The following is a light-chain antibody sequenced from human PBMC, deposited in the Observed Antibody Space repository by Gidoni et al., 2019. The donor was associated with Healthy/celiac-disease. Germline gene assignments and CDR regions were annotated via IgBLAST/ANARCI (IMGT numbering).Light chain of an antibody. J-gene: IGKJ3*01. CDR3: QQSYSTPLFT. V-gene: IGKV1-39*01. CDR2: AAS. CDR1: QSISSY. Sequence: DLRITHSPASLSASVVDRVTITCRASQSISSYLHWYQQKPGKAPKLLIYAASSLQSGVPSRFSGSGSGTDFTLTISSLQPEDFATYYCQQSYSTPLFTFGPGTKVDIK.